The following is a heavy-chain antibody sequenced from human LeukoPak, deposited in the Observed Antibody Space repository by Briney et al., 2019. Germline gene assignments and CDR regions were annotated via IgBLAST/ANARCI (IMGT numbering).Heavy chain of an antibody. Sequence: SVKVSCKASGGTFSSYAISWVRQAPGQGLEWMGGIIPIFGTANYAQKFQGRVTITADESTSTAYMELSSLRSEDTAVYYCARVPRAAAGLNSYYYYMDVWGKGTTVTVSS. D-gene: IGHD6-13*01. J-gene: IGHJ6*03. V-gene: IGHV1-69*01. CDR2: IIPIFGTA. CDR3: ARVPRAAAGLNSYYYYMDV. CDR1: GGTFSSYA.